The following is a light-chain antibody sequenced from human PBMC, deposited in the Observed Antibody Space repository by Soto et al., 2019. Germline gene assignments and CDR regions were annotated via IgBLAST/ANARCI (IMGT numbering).Light chain of an antibody. Sequence: EIVLTQSPGTLCLSPGERATLSCRASQSVSNNYLAWYQQKPGQAPRLLIFDASRRATGIPDRFSGSGSGTEFTLTISSLQSEDFAVYYCQQYGSSPWTFGQGTKVDI. CDR3: QQYGSSPWT. J-gene: IGKJ1*01. V-gene: IGKV3-20*01. CDR1: QSVSNNY. CDR2: DAS.